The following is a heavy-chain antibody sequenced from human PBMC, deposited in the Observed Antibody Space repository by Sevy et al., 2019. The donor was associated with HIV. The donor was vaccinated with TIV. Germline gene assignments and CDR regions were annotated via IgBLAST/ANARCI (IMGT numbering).Heavy chain of an antibody. CDR2: ISALNGDT. V-gene: IGHV1-18*01. Sequence: ASVKVSCKASGYTFTSYGITWVRQAPGQGLEWMGWISALNGDTNYAQRLQGRVTMTTDTSTSTAYMELRSLRSDDTAVYYCARAYCGGGRCYSLAYWGQGTLVTVSS. J-gene: IGHJ4*02. CDR1: GYTFTSYG. D-gene: IGHD2-15*01. CDR3: ARAYCGGGRCYSLAY.